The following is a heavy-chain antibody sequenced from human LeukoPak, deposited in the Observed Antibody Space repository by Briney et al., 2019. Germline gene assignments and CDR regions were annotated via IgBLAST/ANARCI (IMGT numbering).Heavy chain of an antibody. V-gene: IGHV3-21*01. J-gene: IGHJ6*03. CDR2: ISSSSTYI. CDR3: VRGVATTGGYYYMDV. CDR1: EFTFSDYS. Sequence: GGSLRLSCAASEFTFSDYSMNWVRQAPGKGLEWVASISSSSTYIYYADSVKGRFTISRDNAKTSLYLQMNSLRAEDTAVYYCVRGVATTGGYYYMDVWGKGTTVTISS. D-gene: IGHD5-12*01.